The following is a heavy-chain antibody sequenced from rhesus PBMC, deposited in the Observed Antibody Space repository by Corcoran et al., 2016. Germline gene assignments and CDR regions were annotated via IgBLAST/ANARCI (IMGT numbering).Heavy chain of an antibody. CDR1: GGSFTTYW. CDR3: ARQRTAAAGHDY. Sequence: QVQLQESGPALVKPSETLSLTCAVSGGSFTTYWWTWIRQSQGKGLEWIGEVNGNTGYSNYNPSLKSRVTISRDTSYNQFSLKLSSVTAADTAVYYCARQRTAAAGHDYWGQGVLVTVSP. J-gene: IGHJ4*01. V-gene: IGHV4-80*01. CDR2: VNGNTGYS. D-gene: IGHD6-25*01.